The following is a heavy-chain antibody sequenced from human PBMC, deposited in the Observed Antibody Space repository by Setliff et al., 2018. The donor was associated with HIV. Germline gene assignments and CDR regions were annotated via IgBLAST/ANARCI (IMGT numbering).Heavy chain of an antibody. D-gene: IGHD3-22*01. CDR2: LYFTGST. Sequence: SETLSLTCTVSGGSVSSGSYYWGWIRQPPGKGLEWIGTLYFTGSTYYNPSLKSRVTISVDTSKNQFSLKLSSVTAADTAVYYCAAGLHYYDSTGYPLTFDYWGQGALVTVSS. J-gene: IGHJ4*02. V-gene: IGHV4-39*01. CDR1: GGSVSSGSYY. CDR3: AAGLHYYDSTGYPLTFDY.